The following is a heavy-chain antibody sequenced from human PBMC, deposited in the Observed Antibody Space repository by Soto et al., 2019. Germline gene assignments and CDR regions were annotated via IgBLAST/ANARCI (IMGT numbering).Heavy chain of an antibody. J-gene: IGHJ4*02. CDR1: GFTFDDYA. CDR3: AKDISSSWYVLDY. D-gene: IGHD6-13*01. Sequence: GGSLRLSCAASGFTFDDYAMHWVRQAPGKGLEWVSGISWNSGSIGYADSVKGRFTISRDNAKNSLYLQMNSLRAEDTALYYCAKDISSSWYVLDYWGQGTLVTVSS. CDR2: ISWNSGSI. V-gene: IGHV3-9*01.